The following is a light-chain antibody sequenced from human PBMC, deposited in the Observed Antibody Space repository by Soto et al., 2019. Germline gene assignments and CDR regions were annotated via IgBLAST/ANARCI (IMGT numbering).Light chain of an antibody. CDR2: DAS. CDR1: ETISSY. J-gene: IGKJ2*01. CDR3: QLLANWPQYT. V-gene: IGKV3-11*01. Sequence: EIVLTQSPATLYLSPGERATLSCRASETISSYLAWYQQKPGQAPRLLIYDASNRATGIPARFSGSVSRTDFTLIISSLEPEDCAVYYCQLLANWPQYTFGQGTKLEIK.